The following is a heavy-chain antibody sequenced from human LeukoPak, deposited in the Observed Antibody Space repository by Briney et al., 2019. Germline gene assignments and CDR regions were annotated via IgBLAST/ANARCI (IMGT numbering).Heavy chain of an antibody. CDR2: ISHSSSTI. Sequence: GGSLRLSCAASGFTFSSHNMNWLRQVPGKGLEWVSYISHSSSTIFYADSVKGRFTISRDNAKNSLYLQMNSLRDEDTAVYYCARERVVAGYCSSTSCYTQTTYYYYYGMDVWGQGTTVTVSS. D-gene: IGHD2-2*02. V-gene: IGHV3-48*02. CDR1: GFTFSSHN. CDR3: ARERVVAGYCSSTSCYTQTTYYYYYGMDV. J-gene: IGHJ6*02.